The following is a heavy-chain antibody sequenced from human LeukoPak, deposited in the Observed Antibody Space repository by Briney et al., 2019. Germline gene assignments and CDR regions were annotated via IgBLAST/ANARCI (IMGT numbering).Heavy chain of an antibody. D-gene: IGHD6-13*01. CDR1: GGSFSGYY. CDR3: ASSVGGSSWYRNWFDP. V-gene: IGHV4-34*01. J-gene: IGHJ5*02. Sequence: SETLSLTCAVYGGSFSGYYWSWIRQPPGKGLEWIGEINHSGSTNYNPSLKSRVTISVDTSKNQFSLKLSSVTAADTAVYYCASSVGGSSWYRNWFDPWGQGTLVTVSS. CDR2: INHSGST.